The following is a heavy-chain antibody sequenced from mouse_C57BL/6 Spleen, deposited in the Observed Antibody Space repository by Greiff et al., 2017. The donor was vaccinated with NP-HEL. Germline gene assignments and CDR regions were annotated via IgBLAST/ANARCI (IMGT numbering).Heavy chain of an antibody. J-gene: IGHJ1*03. V-gene: IGHV5-6*01. D-gene: IGHD1-1*01. CDR1: GFTFSSYG. Sequence: VQLKESGGDLVKPGGSLKLSCAASGFTFSSYGMSWVRQTPDKRLEWVATISSGGSYTYYPDSVKGRFTISRDNAKNTLYLQMSSLKSEDTAMYYCARPNYDGSSHWYVDVWGTGTTVTVSS. CDR2: ISSGGSYT. CDR3: ARPNYDGSSHWYVDV.